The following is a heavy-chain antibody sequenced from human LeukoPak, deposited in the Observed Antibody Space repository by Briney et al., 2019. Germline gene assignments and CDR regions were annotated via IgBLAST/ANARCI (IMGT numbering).Heavy chain of an antibody. CDR1: GFTFSSYE. V-gene: IGHV3-48*03. CDR3: AELGITMIGGV. CDR2: ISSSGSTI. Sequence: GGSLRLSCAAAGFTFSSYEMNWVRQAPGKGLEWVSYISSSGSTIYYADSVKGRFTISRDNAKNSLYLQMNSLRSDDTAVYYCAELGITMIGGVWGKGTTVTISS. D-gene: IGHD3-10*02. J-gene: IGHJ6*04.